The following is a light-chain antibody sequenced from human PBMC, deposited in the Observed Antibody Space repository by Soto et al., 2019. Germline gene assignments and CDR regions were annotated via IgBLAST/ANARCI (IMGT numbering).Light chain of an antibody. CDR1: TSDVGGYNY. CDR2: DVS. J-gene: IGLJ3*02. V-gene: IGLV2-11*01. Sequence: QSALTQPRSVSASPGQSVTISCTGTTSDVGGYNYVSWYQQHPGQAPKLMIYDVSKRPSGVPDRFSGSKSGNTASLTISGLQAEDEADDYCCSYAGSYTWVFGGGTQLTVL. CDR3: CSYAGSYTWV.